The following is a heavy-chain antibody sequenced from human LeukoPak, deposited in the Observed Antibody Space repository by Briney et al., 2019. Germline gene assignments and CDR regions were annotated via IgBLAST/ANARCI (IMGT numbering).Heavy chain of an antibody. CDR3: ARDRDGPNCYMDV. D-gene: IGHD5-24*01. J-gene: IGHJ6*03. CDR2: IKSDGTGA. Sequence: GGSLRLSCAASGFSFSDYWMVWVREVPEKGLECVSRIKSDGTGATYAASVKGRFTMSRDNAEKTVSLQMNSLRAEDTATYYCARDRDGPNCYMDVWGKGTTVTVSS. V-gene: IGHV3-74*01. CDR1: GFSFSDYW.